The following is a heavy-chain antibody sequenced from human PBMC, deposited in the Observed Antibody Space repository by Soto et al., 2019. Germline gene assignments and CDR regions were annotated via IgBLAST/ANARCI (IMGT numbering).Heavy chain of an antibody. CDR1: GGSISSGDYY. J-gene: IGHJ6*02. V-gene: IGHV4-30-4*01. CDR3: ARHGITIFGVLIIGGMDV. Sequence: SETLSLTCTVSGGSISSGDYYWSWIRQPPGKGLEWTGYIYYSGSTYYNPSLKSRVTISVDTSKNQFSLKLSSVTAADTAVYYCARHGITIFGVLIIGGMDVWGQGTTVTVSS. D-gene: IGHD3-3*01. CDR2: IYYSGST.